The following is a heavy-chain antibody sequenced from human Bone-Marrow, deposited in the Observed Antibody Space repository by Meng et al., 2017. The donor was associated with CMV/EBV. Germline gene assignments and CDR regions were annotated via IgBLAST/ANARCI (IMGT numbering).Heavy chain of an antibody. CDR1: GFTFSDYY. CDR2: IRGSGGST. CDR3: AKGGYDCWSGERPACTSRMDV. D-gene: IGHD3-3*01. Sequence: GESLKISCAASGFTFSDYYMSWIRQAPGKGLEWVSAIRGSGGSTYYAGSVKGRFTISRDNSKNTLYLQMNSLRVEDTAVYYCAKGGYDCWSGERPACTSRMDVWGQGTTVTVSS. V-gene: IGHV3-23*01. J-gene: IGHJ6*02.